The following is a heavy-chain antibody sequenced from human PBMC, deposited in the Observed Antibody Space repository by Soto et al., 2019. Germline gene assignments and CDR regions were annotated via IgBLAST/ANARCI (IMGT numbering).Heavy chain of an antibody. Sequence: SETLSLTCSVSGVSVSSPSFYWAWVRQSPGKGLEWIGSLYYIGGACYSPSLKSRITRSADSSRNQFSLKLASVTAADTGSYFCTRQTTGGYPPREFDHWGQGALVTAPQ. CDR2: LYYIGGA. J-gene: IGHJ4*02. V-gene: IGHV4-39*01. D-gene: IGHD2-15*01. CDR1: GVSVSSPSFY. CDR3: TRQTTGGYPPREFDH.